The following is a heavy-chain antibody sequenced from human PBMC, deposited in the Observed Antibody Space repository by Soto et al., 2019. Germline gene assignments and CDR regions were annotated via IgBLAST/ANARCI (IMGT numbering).Heavy chain of an antibody. CDR3: ARFMLLGSGYTYYFDY. CDR1: GGSISSYY. Sequence: SETLSLTCTVSGGSISSYYWSWIRQPPGKGLEWIGYIYYSGSTNYNPSLKSRVTISVDTSKNQFSLKLSSVTAADAAVYYCARFMLLGSGYTYYFDYWGQGTLVTVS. V-gene: IGHV4-59*01. D-gene: IGHD3-3*01. CDR2: IYYSGST. J-gene: IGHJ4*02.